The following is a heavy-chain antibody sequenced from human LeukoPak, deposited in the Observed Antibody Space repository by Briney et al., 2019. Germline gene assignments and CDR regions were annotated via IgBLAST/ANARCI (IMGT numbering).Heavy chain of an antibody. Sequence: GGSLRLSCAASGFIFSSYGMHWVRQAPGQGLEWVAFIWYDGSTQYYADSVKGLFTISRDNSKNTLYLQMSSLRAEDTAVYYCARDPQSDGSGWYPYFDYWGQGTLVTVSS. CDR1: GFIFSSYG. V-gene: IGHV3-33*01. D-gene: IGHD6-19*01. J-gene: IGHJ4*02. CDR2: IWYDGSTQ. CDR3: ARDPQSDGSGWYPYFDY.